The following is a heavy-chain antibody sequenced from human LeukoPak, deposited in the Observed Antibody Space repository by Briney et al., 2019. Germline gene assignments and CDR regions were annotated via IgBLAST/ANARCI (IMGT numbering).Heavy chain of an antibody. CDR1: GFTFSNAW. V-gene: IGHV3-15*01. CDR2: IRSETDGGTT. CDR3: TTAAFH. Sequence: GGSLRLSCAASGFTFSNAWMSWVRQAPGKGPEWVGHIRSETDGGTTDNAAPVKGRFTTSRDDSKNTLYLQMNRLKTEDTAVYYCTTAAFHWGQGTLVTVSS. J-gene: IGHJ1*01. D-gene: IGHD6-25*01.